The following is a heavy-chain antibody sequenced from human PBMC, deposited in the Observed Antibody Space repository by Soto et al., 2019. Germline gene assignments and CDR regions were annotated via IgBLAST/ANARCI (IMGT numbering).Heavy chain of an antibody. CDR1: GYTFTSYG. J-gene: IGHJ6*02. V-gene: IGHV1-18*01. Sequence: QVQLVQSGAEVKKPGASVKVSCKASGYTFTSYGISWVRQAPGQGLEWMGWISAYNGNTNYAQKLQGRVTMTTDTFTSTAYMELRSLRSDDTAVYYCASAMYYYGSGSYQRPSYYYYYCMDVWGQGTTVTVSS. CDR2: ISAYNGNT. CDR3: ASAMYYYGSGSYQRPSYYYYYCMDV. D-gene: IGHD3-10*01.